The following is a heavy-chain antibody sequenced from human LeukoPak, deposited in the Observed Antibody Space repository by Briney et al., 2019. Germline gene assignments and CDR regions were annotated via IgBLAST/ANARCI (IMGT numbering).Heavy chain of an antibody. J-gene: IGHJ4*02. V-gene: IGHV3-15*07. D-gene: IGHD2-21*01. Sequence: GGSLRLSCAASGFTLSNVWMNWVRQAPGKGLEWVGRIKSKTDGGATDYAAPVKGRFTISRDESENMIYLEMNSLKIEDTAVYYCTTPRGIPNWGQGTLVTVSS. CDR3: TTPRGIPN. CDR1: GFTLSNVW. CDR2: IKSKTDGGAT.